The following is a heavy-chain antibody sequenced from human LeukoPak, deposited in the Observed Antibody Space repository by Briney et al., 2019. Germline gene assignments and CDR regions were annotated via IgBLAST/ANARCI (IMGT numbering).Heavy chain of an antibody. Sequence: ASVKVSCKASGYTFTSYAMNWVRQAPGQGLEWMGWINTNTGNPTYAQGFTGRFVFSLDTSVSTAYLQISSLKAEDTAVCYCARTVTSIAAAAFDPWGQGTLVTVSS. D-gene: IGHD6-13*01. CDR3: ARTVTSIAAAAFDP. V-gene: IGHV7-4-1*02. CDR1: GYTFTSYA. J-gene: IGHJ5*02. CDR2: INTNTGNP.